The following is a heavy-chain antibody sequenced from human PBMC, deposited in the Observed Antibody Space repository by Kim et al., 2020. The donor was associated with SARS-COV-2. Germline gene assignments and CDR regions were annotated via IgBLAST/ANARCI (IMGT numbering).Heavy chain of an antibody. CDR1: GFTFSSCA. Sequence: GRSLRLSCAASGFTFSSCAMHWVRQAPGKGLEWVAVISYDGSNKYYADSVKGRFTISRDNSKNTLYLQMNSLRAEDTAVYYCARGYGGSYYSFDDWCQGT. V-gene: IGHV3-30*04. CDR3: ARGYGGSYYSFDD. CDR2: ISYDGSNK. D-gene: IGHD1-26*01. J-gene: IGHJ4*02.